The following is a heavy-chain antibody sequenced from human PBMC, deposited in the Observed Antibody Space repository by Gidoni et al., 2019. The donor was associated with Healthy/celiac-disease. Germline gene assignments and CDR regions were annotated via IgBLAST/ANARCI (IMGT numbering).Heavy chain of an antibody. V-gene: IGHV1-24*01. CDR2: FDPEDGET. J-gene: IGHJ4*02. Sequence: QVQLVQSGAAVTKPGASVKVSCYVSGYPLTELSMHWVRRAPGKGLEWMGGFDPEDGETIYAQKFQGRVTMTEDTSTDTAYVELSSLRSEDTAVYYCATYPDGSGSYYADYWGQGPLVTVSS. D-gene: IGHD3-10*01. CDR3: ATYPDGSGSYYADY. CDR1: GYPLTELS.